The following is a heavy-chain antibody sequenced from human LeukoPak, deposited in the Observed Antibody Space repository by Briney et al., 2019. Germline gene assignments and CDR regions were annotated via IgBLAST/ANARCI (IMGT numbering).Heavy chain of an antibody. J-gene: IGHJ5*02. V-gene: IGHV3-48*01. CDR1: GFTFSSNS. CDR2: IRSRGGTI. CDR3: ARELGYCSGGSCYNIRFDP. Sequence: QPGGSLRLSYAASGFTFSSNSMNWFRQAPGKGMEWVSYIRSRGGTIYYADSVKGRFTISRDNAKNSLYLQMNSLRAEDTAVYYCARELGYCSGGSCYNIRFDPWGQGTLVTVSS. D-gene: IGHD2-15*01.